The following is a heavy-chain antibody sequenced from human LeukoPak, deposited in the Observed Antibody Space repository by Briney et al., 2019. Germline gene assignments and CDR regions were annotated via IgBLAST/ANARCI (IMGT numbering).Heavy chain of an antibody. Sequence: GRSLRLSCTASGFTFGDYAMSWVRQAPGKGLEWVGFIRSKAYGGTTEYAASVKGRFTISRDDSKSIAYLQMNSLKTEDTAVYCCTSARYGIYFDYWGQGTLVTVSS. D-gene: IGHD3-9*01. CDR1: GFTFGDYA. V-gene: IGHV3-49*04. CDR3: TSARYGIYFDY. J-gene: IGHJ4*01. CDR2: IRSKAYGGTT.